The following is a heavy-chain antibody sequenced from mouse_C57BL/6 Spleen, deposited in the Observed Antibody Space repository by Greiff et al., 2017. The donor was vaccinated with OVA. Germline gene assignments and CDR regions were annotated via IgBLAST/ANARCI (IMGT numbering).Heavy chain of an antibody. D-gene: IGHD3-1*01. J-gene: IGHJ4*01. Sequence: QVQLKQSGAELMKPGASVKLSCKATGYTFTGYWIEWVKQRPGHGLEWIGEILPGSGSSNYNEKFKGKATFPADTSSNTAYMQLSSLTTEDSAIDYCAVLGGYNAMDYWGQGTSVTVSS. CDR2: ILPGSGSS. CDR3: AVLGGYNAMDY. CDR1: GYTFTGYW. V-gene: IGHV1-9*01.